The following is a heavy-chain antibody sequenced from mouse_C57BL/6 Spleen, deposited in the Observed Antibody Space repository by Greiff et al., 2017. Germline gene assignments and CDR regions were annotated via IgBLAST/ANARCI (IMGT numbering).Heavy chain of an antibody. V-gene: IGHV3-6*01. D-gene: IGHD1-1*02. CDR2: ISYDGSN. CDR3: ARVEYGDYGYFDV. J-gene: IGHJ1*03. CDR1: GYSITSGYY. Sequence: VQLKESGPGLVKPSQSLSLTCSVTGYSITSGYYWNWIRQFLGNKLEWMGYISYDGSNNYNPSLKNRISITRDTSKNQFFLKLNSVTTEDTATYYCARVEYGDYGYFDVWGTGTTVTVSS.